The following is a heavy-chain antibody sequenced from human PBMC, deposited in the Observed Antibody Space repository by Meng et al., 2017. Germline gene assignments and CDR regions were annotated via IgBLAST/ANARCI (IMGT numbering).Heavy chain of an antibody. CDR3: ARGSYSFDS. J-gene: IGHJ4*02. V-gene: IGHV6-1*01. D-gene: IGHD1-26*01. Sequence: QLQKSGPGLLNTSQTLSRIFSIAGDSVSSNSAAWNWIRQSPSRGLEWLGSAYYRSKWYHDYAESVKSRISIDPDTSKNQFSLQLRSVTPEDSAVYYCARGSYSFDSWGQRTLVTVSS. CDR2: AYYRSKWYH. CDR1: GDSVSSNSAA.